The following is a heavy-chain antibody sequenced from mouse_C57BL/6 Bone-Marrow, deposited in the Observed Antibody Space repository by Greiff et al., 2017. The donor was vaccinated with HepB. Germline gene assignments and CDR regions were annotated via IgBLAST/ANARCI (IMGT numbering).Heavy chain of an antibody. CDR2: IYPGDGDT. Sequence: QVQLKESGPELVKPGASVKISCKASGYAFSSSWMNWVKQRPGKGLEWIGRIYPGDGDTNYNGKFKGKATLTADKSSSTAYMQLSSLTSEDSAVYFCARSSTVVAEGFDYWGQGTTLTVSS. J-gene: IGHJ2*01. D-gene: IGHD1-1*01. CDR3: ARSSTVVAEGFDY. V-gene: IGHV1-82*01. CDR1: GYAFSSSW.